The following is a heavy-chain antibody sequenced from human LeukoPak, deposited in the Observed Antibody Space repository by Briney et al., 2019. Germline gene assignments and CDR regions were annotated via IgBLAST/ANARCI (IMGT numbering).Heavy chain of an antibody. Sequence: GGSLRLSCAASGFTFSNAWMSWVRQAPGKGREWVGCIKSKTECGTTDYAASVKGRFTISSDDSKNTLYLQMNSLKTEDTAVYYCTTELPGAMITFGGVIVPYLDYWGQGTLVSVSS. J-gene: IGHJ4*02. CDR1: GFTFSNAW. D-gene: IGHD3-16*02. CDR2: IKSKTECGTT. CDR3: TTELPGAMITFGGVIVPYLDY. V-gene: IGHV3-15*01.